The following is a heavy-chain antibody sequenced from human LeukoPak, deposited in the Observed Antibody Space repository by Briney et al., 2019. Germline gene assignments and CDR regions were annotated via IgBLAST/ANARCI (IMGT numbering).Heavy chain of an antibody. CDR2: ISYDGGNK. CDR1: GFTFSSYG. CDR3: AKDHHDYGDYGDAFDI. J-gene: IGHJ3*02. D-gene: IGHD4-17*01. Sequence: GGSLRLSCAASGFTFSSYGMHWVRQAPGKGLEWVAVISYDGGNKYYADSVKGRFTISRDNSKNTLYLQMNSLRAEDTAVYYCAKDHHDYGDYGDAFDIWGQGTMVTVSS. V-gene: IGHV3-30*18.